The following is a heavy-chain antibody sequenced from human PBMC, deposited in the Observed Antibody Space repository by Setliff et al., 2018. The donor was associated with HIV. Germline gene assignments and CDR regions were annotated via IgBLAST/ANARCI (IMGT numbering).Heavy chain of an antibody. CDR1: GYSFTSYW. J-gene: IGHJ6*02. Sequence: GESLKISCKGSGYSFTSYWIGWVRQMPGKGLEWMGIVHPGNSETRYSLPFEGQVTISADRSITTAFLQWSSLKASDTAIYYCATLQPDSVDVWGQGTTVTVSS. CDR2: VHPGNSET. V-gene: IGHV5-51*01. CDR3: ATLQPDSVDV.